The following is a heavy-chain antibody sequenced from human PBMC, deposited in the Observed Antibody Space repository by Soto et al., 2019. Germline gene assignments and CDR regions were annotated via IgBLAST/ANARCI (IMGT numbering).Heavy chain of an antibody. J-gene: IGHJ5*02. V-gene: IGHV1-8*01. Sequence: QVQLVQSGAEVKKPGASVKVSCKASGYTFTSSDINWVRQATGQGLEWMGWMNPNSGNTGYAQKFQGRITLTRSTSINTAYLELISLSSDDSAVYYCARGASPGGKGTRVTVSS. CDR3: ARGASP. CDR1: GYTFTSSD. CDR2: MNPNSGNT.